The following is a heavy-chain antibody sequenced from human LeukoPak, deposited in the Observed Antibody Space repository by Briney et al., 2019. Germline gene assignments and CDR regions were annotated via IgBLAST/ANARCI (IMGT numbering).Heavy chain of an antibody. CDR2: IMSMFGTA. D-gene: IGHD5-18*01. Sequence: GASVKVSCKASGGTFSSYALTWVRQAPGQGLEWKGGIMSMFGTAKYAQKFQGRVTITADESTSTAYMELSSLRSEDTAVYYCARGREIPAIGLDYWGQGTLVTVSS. J-gene: IGHJ4*02. CDR1: GGTFSSYA. CDR3: ARGREIPAIGLDY. V-gene: IGHV1-69*13.